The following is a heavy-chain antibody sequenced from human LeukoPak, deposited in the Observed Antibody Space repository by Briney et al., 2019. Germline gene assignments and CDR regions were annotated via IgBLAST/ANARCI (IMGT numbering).Heavy chain of an antibody. D-gene: IGHD2-2*01. CDR1: GFTFSSYG. CDR3: ARSSTSCCYHFDY. CDR2: IKQDGSVQ. Sequence: PGGSLRLSCAASGFTFSSYGMHWVRQAPGKGLEWVANIKQDGSVQNYVAPVKGRFTISRDNAKNSLYLQMNSLRAEDTAVYYCARSSTSCCYHFDYWGQGTLVTVSS. V-gene: IGHV3-7*01. J-gene: IGHJ4*02.